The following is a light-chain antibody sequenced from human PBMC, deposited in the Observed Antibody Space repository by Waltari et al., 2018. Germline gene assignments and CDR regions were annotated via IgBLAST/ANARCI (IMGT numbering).Light chain of an antibody. CDR2: NDN. V-gene: IGLV1-44*01. J-gene: IGLJ3*02. Sequence: QSVLSQPPSVSGTPGQRVTISCSGSNSNIGGNAVNWYQQLTGTAPKLLNYNDNQRPSGPPARLSCGKSGTSASLAITGRQSEDEAHYYCAGWDDSLGGVFGGGTKLTVL. CDR1: NSNIGGNA. CDR3: AGWDDSLGGV.